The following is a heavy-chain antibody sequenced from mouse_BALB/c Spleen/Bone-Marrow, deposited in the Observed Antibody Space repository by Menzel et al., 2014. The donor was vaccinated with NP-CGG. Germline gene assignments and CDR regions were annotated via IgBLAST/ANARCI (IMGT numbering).Heavy chain of an antibody. Sequence: EVQLQQSGPELEKPGASVKISCQASGYSFTGYNINWVKQSNGKSFEWLGNIDPYYGGTSYNQKFKAKATLTVDRSSSTAYMQLKSLTSEDSAVYYCARRGSSGYWFAYWGQGTLVTVSA. J-gene: IGHJ3*01. D-gene: IGHD3-1*01. CDR1: GYSFTGYN. V-gene: IGHV1-39*01. CDR3: ARRGSSGYWFAY. CDR2: IDPYYGGT.